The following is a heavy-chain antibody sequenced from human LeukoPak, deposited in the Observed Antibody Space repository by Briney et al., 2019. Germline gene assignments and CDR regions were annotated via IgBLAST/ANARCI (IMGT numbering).Heavy chain of an antibody. D-gene: IGHD1-1*01. J-gene: IGHJ4*02. CDR1: GYSFTSYH. V-gene: IGHV1-46*01. CDR2: LKSSGDTT. Sequence: EASVKVSCKTSGYSFTSYHMHWLRQAPGQGLEWVGILKSSGDTTVYAQKFQGRVTVTRDTSTSTVYIELSSLSSEDTAVYYCAREDPHTYNFDFWGPGTLVTVSS. CDR3: AREDPHTYNFDF.